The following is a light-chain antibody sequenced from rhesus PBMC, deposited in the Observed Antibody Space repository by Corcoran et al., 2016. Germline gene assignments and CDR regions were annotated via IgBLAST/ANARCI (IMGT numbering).Light chain of an antibody. CDR2: RAS. J-gene: IGKJ2*01. Sequence: DIQMTQSPSSLSASVGDRVTISCRASQAISNWLAWYQQKPGKAPKPLIYRASNLDAGVPSRFTGSGSGTDFTLTISSLQPEDIASYYCQQHDTFPYSFGQGTKLEIK. V-gene: IGKV1-69*01. CDR1: QAISNW. CDR3: QQHDTFPYS.